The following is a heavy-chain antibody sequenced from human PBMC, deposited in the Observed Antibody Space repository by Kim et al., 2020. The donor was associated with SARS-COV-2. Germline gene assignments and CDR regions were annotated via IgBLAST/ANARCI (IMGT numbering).Heavy chain of an antibody. CDR2: IYNSGST. Sequence: SETLSLTCTVSGGSISSYYWSWIRQPPGKGLEWIGYIYNSGSTNYNPSLKSRVTISVDTSTNQFSLKLSSVPAADTAVYYCARDHRELFQNTANCYFDL. CDR3: ARDHRELFQNTANCYFDL. J-gene: IGHJ2*01. D-gene: IGHD3-10*01. CDR1: GGSISSYY. V-gene: IGHV4-59*01.